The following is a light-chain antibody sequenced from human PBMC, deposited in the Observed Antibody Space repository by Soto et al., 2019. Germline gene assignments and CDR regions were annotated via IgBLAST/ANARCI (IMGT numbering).Light chain of an antibody. CDR2: EVS. J-gene: IGLJ3*02. CDR3: SSRATNAGGDNWV. Sequence: QSALTQPPSASGSPGQSVTISCTGTSSDVGGYNFVSWYQQHPGKSPKLMIYEVSTRPSGVPDRFSGSKSGNTASLTVSGLQAEDEADYYCSSRATNAGGDNWVFGGGTKLTVL. V-gene: IGLV2-8*01. CDR1: SSDVGGYNF.